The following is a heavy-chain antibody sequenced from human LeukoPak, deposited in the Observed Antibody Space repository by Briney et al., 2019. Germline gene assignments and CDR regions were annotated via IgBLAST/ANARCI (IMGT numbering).Heavy chain of an antibody. D-gene: IGHD2-8*01. Sequence: PSETLSLTCAVSGYSISSTYYWGWIRQPPGKGLEWIGSMYHNGNTYYSPSLRSRVAMSVDTSKNQFSLNLSSVTAADTAVYYCARAPANYYMDVWGQGTTVTVSS. J-gene: IGHJ6*03. CDR1: GYSISSTYY. CDR3: ARAPANYYMDV. CDR2: MYHNGNT. V-gene: IGHV4-38-2*01.